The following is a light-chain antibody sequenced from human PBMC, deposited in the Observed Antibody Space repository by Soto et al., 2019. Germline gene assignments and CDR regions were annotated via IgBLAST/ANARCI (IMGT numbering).Light chain of an antibody. CDR3: QQYNNWST. Sequence: EIVITQSPATLSVSPGERATLSCRASQSVSSNLAWYQQKPGQAPRLLIYGASTRATGIPARFSGSGSGTEFTLTISSLQSEDFAVDYCQQYNNWSTFGQGTKVDIK. CDR2: GAS. CDR1: QSVSSN. J-gene: IGKJ1*01. V-gene: IGKV3-15*01.